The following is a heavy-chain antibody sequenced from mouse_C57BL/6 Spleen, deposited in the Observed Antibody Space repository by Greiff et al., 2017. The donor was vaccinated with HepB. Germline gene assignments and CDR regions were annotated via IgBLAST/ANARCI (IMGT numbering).Heavy chain of an antibody. CDR3: ARLEETGTLYWYFDV. CDR1: GYTFTDYN. V-gene: IGHV1-22*01. J-gene: IGHJ1*03. Sequence: EVQLQQSGPELVKPGASVKMSCKASGYTFTDYNMHWVKQSHGKSLEWIGYINPNNGGTSYNQKFKGKATLTVNKSSSTAYMELRSLTSEDSAVYYCARLEETGTLYWYFDVWGTGTTVTVSS. CDR2: INPNNGGT. D-gene: IGHD4-1*01.